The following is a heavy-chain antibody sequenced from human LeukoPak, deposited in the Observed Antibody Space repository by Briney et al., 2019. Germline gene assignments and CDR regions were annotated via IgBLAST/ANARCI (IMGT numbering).Heavy chain of an antibody. J-gene: IGHJ5*02. CDR3: AGRSGYEDHWFDP. Sequence: ASVKVSCKASGGTFSSYAISWVRQAPGQGLEWMGGIIPIFGTANYAQKFQGRVTITTDESTSTAYMELSSLRSEDTAVYYCAGRSGYEDHWFDPWGQGTLVTVSS. V-gene: IGHV1-69*05. D-gene: IGHD5-12*01. CDR1: GGTFSSYA. CDR2: IIPIFGTA.